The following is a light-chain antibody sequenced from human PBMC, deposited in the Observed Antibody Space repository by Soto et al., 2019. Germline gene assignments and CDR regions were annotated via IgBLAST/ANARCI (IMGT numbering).Light chain of an antibody. CDR3: QQTYDTPWT. CDR2: GAS. V-gene: IGKV1-39*01. Sequence: DIQMTQSPSSLSASIGDIVTITCRASQNIRNYVNWYQQKPGRAPKFLIYGASNLQFGVPSRFGGSGSGTEFTLTISSLQVEDFATYYCQQTYDTPWTFGLGTRVEI. J-gene: IGKJ1*01. CDR1: QNIRNY.